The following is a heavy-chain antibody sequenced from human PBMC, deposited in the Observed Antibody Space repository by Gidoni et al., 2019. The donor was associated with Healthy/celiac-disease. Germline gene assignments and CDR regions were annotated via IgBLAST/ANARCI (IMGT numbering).Heavy chain of an antibody. V-gene: IGHV1-69*06. J-gene: IGHJ6*02. D-gene: IGHD3-3*01. CDR3: ASQLEWLHQYYYYYYGMDV. Sequence: QVQLVQSGAEVKKPGSSVKVSCKASGGTFSSYAISWVRQAPGQGLEWMGGIIPIFGTANYAQKFQGRVTITADKSTITAYMELSSLRSEDTAVYYCASQLEWLHQYYYYYYGMDVWGQGTTVTVSS. CDR2: IIPIFGTA. CDR1: GGTFSSYA.